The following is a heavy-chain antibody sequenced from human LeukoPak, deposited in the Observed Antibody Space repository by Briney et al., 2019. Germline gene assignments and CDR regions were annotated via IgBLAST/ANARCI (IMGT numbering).Heavy chain of an antibody. V-gene: IGHV4-4*07. CDR3: ARDLFRDNWNDVGWFEH. J-gene: IGHJ5*02. CDR1: GGSVSSYY. Sequence: SETLSLTCPASGGSVSSYYWSWFRQPAGKGLEWIGRIYTSGSTNYNPSLKSRVTMSVDTSKNQFSLKLSSVTAADTAVYYCARDLFRDNWNDVGWFEHWGQGTLVTVSS. D-gene: IGHD1-1*01. CDR2: IYTSGST.